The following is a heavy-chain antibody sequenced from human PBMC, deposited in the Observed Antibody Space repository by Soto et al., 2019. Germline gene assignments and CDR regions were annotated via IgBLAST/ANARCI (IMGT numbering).Heavy chain of an antibody. CDR1: GFTFSSYS. V-gene: IGHV3-48*02. Sequence: GGSLRLSCAASGFTFSSYSMNWVRQAPGKGLEWVSYISSSSSTIYYADSVKGRFTISRDNAKNSLYLQMNSLRDEDTAVYYCTRDFWKGDFSWFDPWGQGTLVTVSS. CDR2: ISSSSSTI. J-gene: IGHJ5*02. D-gene: IGHD3-3*01. CDR3: TRDFWKGDFSWFDP.